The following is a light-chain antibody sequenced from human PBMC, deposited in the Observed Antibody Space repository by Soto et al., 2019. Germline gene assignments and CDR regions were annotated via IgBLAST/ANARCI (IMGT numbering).Light chain of an antibody. Sequence: DIQITQSPSTLPASVGDRVTITCRASQSISSWLAWYQQKPGKAPKLLIYDASSLESGVPSRFSGSGSGTEFTLTISSLQPDDFATYYCQQYNSYPLTFGGGTKVDIK. V-gene: IGKV1-5*01. CDR1: QSISSW. J-gene: IGKJ4*01. CDR2: DAS. CDR3: QQYNSYPLT.